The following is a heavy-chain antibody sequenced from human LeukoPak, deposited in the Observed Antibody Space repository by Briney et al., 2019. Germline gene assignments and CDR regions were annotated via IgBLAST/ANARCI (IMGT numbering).Heavy chain of an antibody. CDR1: GFIFGDYS. CDR2: IGISSGNT. V-gene: IGHV3-48*04. D-gene: IGHD1-1*01. J-gene: IGHJ4*02. CDR3: ARDHNYAFDN. Sequence: GGSLRLSCAASGFIFGDYSMNWVRQAPGKGLEWISYIGISSGNTKYADSVKGRFTISGDNAKNSLYLQMNSLRVEDTAVYYCARDHNYAFDNWGQGTLVTVSS.